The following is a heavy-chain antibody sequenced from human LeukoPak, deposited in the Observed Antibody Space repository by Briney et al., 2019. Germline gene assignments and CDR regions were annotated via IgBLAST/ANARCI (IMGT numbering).Heavy chain of an antibody. V-gene: IGHV1-46*01. Sequence: ASVKVSCKASGYTFTSYYVHWVRQAPGQGLEWMGKINPNSGSTSYAQKFQGRVTMTRDTSTSAVYMEVSSLRSEDTGVYYCARGGYDFVYYYYGMDVWGQGTTVTVSS. D-gene: IGHD3-3*01. CDR1: GYTFTSYY. CDR2: INPNSGST. J-gene: IGHJ6*02. CDR3: ARGGYDFVYYYYGMDV.